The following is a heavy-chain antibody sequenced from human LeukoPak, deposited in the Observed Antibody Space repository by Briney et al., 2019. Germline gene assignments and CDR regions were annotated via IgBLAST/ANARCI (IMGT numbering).Heavy chain of an antibody. CDR3: VRDHYYSMDV. CDR2: IYSSGST. V-gene: IGHV3-66*01. Sequence: GGSLRLSCAASGFTVSSNYMSWVRQAPGKGLEWVSLIYSSGSTFYADSVKGRFTISRDNAKNTLYLQMNSLRADDTAIYYCVRDHYYSMDVWGKGTTVTISS. CDR1: GFTVSSNY. J-gene: IGHJ6*03.